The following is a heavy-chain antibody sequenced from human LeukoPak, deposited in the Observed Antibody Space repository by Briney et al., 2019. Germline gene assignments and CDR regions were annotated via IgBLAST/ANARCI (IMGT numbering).Heavy chain of an antibody. CDR1: GDSINSYY. V-gene: IGHV4-4*09. J-gene: IGHJ6*03. CDR2: IYTSGGT. D-gene: IGHD3-3*01. Sequence: PSETLSLTCTVSGDSINSYYWSWIRQPPGKGLEWIGYIYTSGGTNYIPSLKGRVTISIDTSKNQFSLKLSSVTAADSAVYYCARDRYDFWSGHDLDYYMDVWGKGTTVTVSS. CDR3: ARDRYDFWSGHDLDYYMDV.